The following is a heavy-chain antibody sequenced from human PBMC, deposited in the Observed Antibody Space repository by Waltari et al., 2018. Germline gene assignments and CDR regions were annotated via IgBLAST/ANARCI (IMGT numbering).Heavy chain of an antibody. V-gene: IGHV4-39*01. CDR1: GCSISSSSYY. CDR3: ARHWKKSGYRFDP. J-gene: IGHJ5*02. D-gene: IGHD5-12*01. Sequence: QLQLQESGPGLVKPSETLSLTCTVSGCSISSSSYYWGWIRQSPGKGLEWIGSIYYSGRTYYNPTLKSRVTISGDTSKNQFSLKLSSVTAADTAVYYCARHWKKSGYRFDPWGQGTLVTVSS. CDR2: IYYSGRT.